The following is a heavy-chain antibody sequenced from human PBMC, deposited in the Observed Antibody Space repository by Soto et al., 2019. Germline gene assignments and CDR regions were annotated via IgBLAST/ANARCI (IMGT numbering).Heavy chain of an antibody. D-gene: IGHD2-15*01. V-gene: IGHV1-2*04. CDR3: ARGDIRMYCSGGSCYSDSYYGMDV. CDR2: INPNSGGT. J-gene: IGHJ6*02. CDR1: GYTFTGYY. Sequence: GASVKVSCKASGYTFTGYYMHWVRQAPGQGLEWMGWINPNSGGTSYAQKFQGWVTMTRDTSISTAYMELSRLRSDDTAVYYCARGDIRMYCSGGSCYSDSYYGMDVWGQGTTVTVSS.